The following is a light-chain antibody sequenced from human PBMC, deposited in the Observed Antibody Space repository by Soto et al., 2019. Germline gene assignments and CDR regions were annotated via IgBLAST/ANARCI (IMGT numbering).Light chain of an antibody. Sequence: EVVLTQSPGTLSLSPGERATLSCRASQSVGSSYLAWYQQKSGQTPRLLIYGASNRATGIPDRFSGSGSGTDFTLTISRLEPEDFAVYYCQQYDSSPRTFGQGTKVDIK. J-gene: IGKJ1*01. CDR1: QSVGSSY. CDR2: GAS. V-gene: IGKV3-20*01. CDR3: QQYDSSPRT.